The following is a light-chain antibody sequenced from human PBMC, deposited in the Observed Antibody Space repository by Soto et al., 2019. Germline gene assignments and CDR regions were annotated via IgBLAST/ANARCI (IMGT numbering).Light chain of an antibody. CDR3: QQFGGSPLFT. CDR2: AAS. V-gene: IGKV3-20*01. Sequence: EIVLTQSPGTLSLSPGERATLSCRASQSISSSYLAWYQQKPGQAPRLLIYAASTRATGIPDRFSGSGSGTDFTLTINRLVHEDFAVYFCQQFGGSPLFTFGPGTKVDIK. J-gene: IGKJ3*01. CDR1: QSISSSY.